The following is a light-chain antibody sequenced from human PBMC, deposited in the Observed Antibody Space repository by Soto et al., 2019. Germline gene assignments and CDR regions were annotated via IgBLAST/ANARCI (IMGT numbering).Light chain of an antibody. CDR1: QSVSSSY. J-gene: IGKJ2*03. V-gene: IGKV3-20*01. CDR3: HQYRSSPGS. CDR2: GAT. Sequence: EIVLTQSPGTLSLSPGERATLSCRASQSVSSSYLAWYQQKPGQATRRLIYGATSRATGIQDRFSGSGSGIDFTVTISRLEPEDLAGYYFHQYRSSPGSFGQGTKLEIK.